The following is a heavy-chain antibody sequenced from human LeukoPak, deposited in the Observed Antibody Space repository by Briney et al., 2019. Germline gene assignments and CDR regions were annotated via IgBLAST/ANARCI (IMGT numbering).Heavy chain of an antibody. V-gene: IGHV1-2*02. Sequence: ASVKVSCKASGYTFTGYYMHWVRQAPGQGLEWMGWINPNSGGTNYAQKFQGRVTMTRDTSISTAYMELSRLRSDDTAVYYCARVDFWSGSIHDYWGQGTLVTVSS. CDR3: ARVDFWSGSIHDY. D-gene: IGHD3-3*01. J-gene: IGHJ4*02. CDR2: INPNSGGT. CDR1: GYTFTGYY.